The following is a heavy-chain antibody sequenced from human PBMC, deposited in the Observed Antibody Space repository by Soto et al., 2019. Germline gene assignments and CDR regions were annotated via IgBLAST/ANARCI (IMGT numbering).Heavy chain of an antibody. CDR3: ATDASYPAAEPNY. J-gene: IGHJ4*02. CDR1: GFTFSSYA. CDR2: ISGSDGST. D-gene: IGHD6-13*01. Sequence: EVQLLESGGGLVQPGGSLRLSCAASGFTFSSYAMSWVRQAPGKGLEWVSGISGSDGSTYYADSVKGRFTISRDNSQNTLYLQTNTLRAEDTGVYYCATDASYPAAEPNYWGQGTLVTVSS. V-gene: IGHV3-23*01.